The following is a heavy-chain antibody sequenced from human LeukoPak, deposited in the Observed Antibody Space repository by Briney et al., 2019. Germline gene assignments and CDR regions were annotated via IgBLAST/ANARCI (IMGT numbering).Heavy chain of an antibody. Sequence: ASVKVSCKASGGTFSSYAISWVRQAPGQGLEWMGRIIPILGIANYAQKFQGRVTITADKSTSTAYMGLSSLRSEDTAVYYCASYGSGSYSSPPDYWGQGTLVTVSS. D-gene: IGHD3-10*01. CDR3: ASYGSGSYSSPPDY. CDR2: IIPILGIA. V-gene: IGHV1-69*04. CDR1: GGTFSSYA. J-gene: IGHJ4*02.